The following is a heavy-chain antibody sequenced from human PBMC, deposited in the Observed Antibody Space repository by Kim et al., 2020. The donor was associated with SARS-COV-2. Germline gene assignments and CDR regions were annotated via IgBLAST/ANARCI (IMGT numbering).Heavy chain of an antibody. CDR3: ARGQPLDY. Sequence: SETLSLTCSVSGGSIRSGGKFWTWIRQHPAKGLEWIGYISYSGNPHYSPSLRSRFSISLQTSENQFSLELTSVTAADTAVYYCARGQPLDYWGQGILVTVSP. CDR2: ISYSGNP. J-gene: IGHJ4*02. CDR1: GGSIRSGGKF. D-gene: IGHD2-2*01. V-gene: IGHV4-31*03.